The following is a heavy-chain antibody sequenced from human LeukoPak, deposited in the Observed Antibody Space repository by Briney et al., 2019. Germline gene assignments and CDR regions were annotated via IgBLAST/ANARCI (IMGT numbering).Heavy chain of an antibody. CDR3: ARRSIAAGGLYGMDV. J-gene: IGHJ6*02. Sequence: KTSETLSLTCTVSGGSISSNYWSWIRQPPGKGLEWVGYISYSGSTNYDPSLKSRVTISLDTSKNQFSLKLSSVTAADTAVYYCARRSIAAGGLYGMDVWGQGTTVTVSS. V-gene: IGHV4-59*08. CDR1: GGSISSNY. CDR2: ISYSGST. D-gene: IGHD6-13*01.